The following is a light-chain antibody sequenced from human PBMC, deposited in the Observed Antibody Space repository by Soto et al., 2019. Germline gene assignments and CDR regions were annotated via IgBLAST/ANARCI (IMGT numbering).Light chain of an antibody. CDR2: GAS. V-gene: IGKV3-15*01. CDR3: QQYFNWPLTXT. Sequence: EVVLTQSPATLSVSAGGTVTLSCRASQSVRTNVAWYQQIPGQAPRLLVYGASTRATGVPARFTGSGSGIEFSLTISSLLSEDSAFYYCQQYFNWPLTXTFGPGTKV. J-gene: IGKJ1*01. CDR1: QSVRTN.